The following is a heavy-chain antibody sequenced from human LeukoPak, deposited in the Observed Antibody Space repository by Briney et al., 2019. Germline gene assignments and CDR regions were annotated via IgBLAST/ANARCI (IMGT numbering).Heavy chain of an antibody. D-gene: IGHD2-2*01. CDR3: ARDHTLGYCSSTSCYGGWFDP. J-gene: IGHJ5*02. CDR2: IYTSGST. V-gene: IGHV4-61*02. CDR1: GGSISSGSYY. Sequence: SQTLSLTCPVSGGSISSGSYYWSWIRQPAGKGLEWIGRIYTSGSTNYNPSLKSRVTISVATAKNQFSLKLSSVTAADTAVYYCARDHTLGYCSSTSCYGGWFDPWGQGTLVTVSS.